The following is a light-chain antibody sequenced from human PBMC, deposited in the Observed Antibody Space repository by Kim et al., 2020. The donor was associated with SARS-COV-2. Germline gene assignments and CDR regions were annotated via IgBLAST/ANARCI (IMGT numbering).Light chain of an antibody. CDR2: DVS. CDR3: TSYAGSNWV. CDR1: SSDVGDYNS. J-gene: IGLJ3*02. Sequence: QSALTQPPSASGSPGQSVTISCTGTSSDVGDYNSVSWYQQHPGKAPKLMIYDVSKRPSGVPDRFSGSKSGNTASLTVSGLQADDEADYYCTSYAGSNWVFGGGTQLTVL. V-gene: IGLV2-8*01.